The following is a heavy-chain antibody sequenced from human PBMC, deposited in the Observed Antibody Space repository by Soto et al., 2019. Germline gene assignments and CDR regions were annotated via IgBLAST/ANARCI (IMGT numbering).Heavy chain of an antibody. J-gene: IGHJ4*02. CDR1: GGSISSSNW. CDR2: IYHSGST. CDR3: AREGAPRNFDY. Sequence: QVQLQESRPGLVKPSGTLSLTCAVSGGSISSSNWWRWVRQPPGKGLEWIGEIYHSGSTNYHPSLKSRVTISVDKSNNQFPLKLSSVTAADTAVYYCAREGAPRNFDYWGQGTLVTVSS. V-gene: IGHV4-4*02.